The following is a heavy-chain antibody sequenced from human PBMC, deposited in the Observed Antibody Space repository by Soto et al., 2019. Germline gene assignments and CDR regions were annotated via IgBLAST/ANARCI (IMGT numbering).Heavy chain of an antibody. Sequence: PGGSLRLSCAASGFTFSSYAMSWVRQAPGKGLEWVSAISGSGGSTYYADSVKGRFTISRDNSKNTLYLQMNSLRAEDTAVYYCAKDRGRYSSGYVSFDYWGQGTLVTVSS. CDR2: ISGSGGST. V-gene: IGHV3-23*01. CDR3: AKDRGRYSSGYVSFDY. D-gene: IGHD5-18*01. CDR1: GFTFSSYA. J-gene: IGHJ4*02.